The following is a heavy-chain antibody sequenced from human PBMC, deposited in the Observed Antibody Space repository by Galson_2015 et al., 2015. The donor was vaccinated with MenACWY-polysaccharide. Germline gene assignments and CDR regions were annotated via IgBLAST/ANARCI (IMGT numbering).Heavy chain of an antibody. CDR2: ISSSSAYT. CDR3: ARDGFPSSSAAFDS. CDR1: GFTFSTYS. D-gene: IGHD6-6*01. V-gene: IGHV3-21*01. Sequence: SLRLSCAASGFTFSTYSMNWVRQAPGKGLEWVSYISSSSAYTYYADSVKGRFTISRDNTKRTLYLQMNSLRADDTGVYFCARDGFPSSSAAFDSWGQGILVTVSS. J-gene: IGHJ4*02.